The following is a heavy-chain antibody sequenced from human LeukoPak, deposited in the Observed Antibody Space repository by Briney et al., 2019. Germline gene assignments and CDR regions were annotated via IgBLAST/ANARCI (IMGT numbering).Heavy chain of an antibody. J-gene: IGHJ4*02. D-gene: IGHD4-23*01. CDR1: GFTFSTYW. CDR3: ATHDYGGNPVRGY. Sequence: GSLRLSCAASGFTFSTYWMTWVRQPPGKGLEWIGEIYHSGSTNYNPSLKSRVTISVDKSKNQFSLKLSSVTAADTAVYYCATHDYGGNPVRGYWGQGTLVTVSS. V-gene: IGHV4-4*02. CDR2: IYHSGST.